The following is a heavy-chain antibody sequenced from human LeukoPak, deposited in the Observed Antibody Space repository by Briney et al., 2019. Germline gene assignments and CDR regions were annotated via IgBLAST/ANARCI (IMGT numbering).Heavy chain of an antibody. D-gene: IGHD4-11*01. CDR3: ARDYRVNDAFDI. V-gene: IGHV3-66*02. Sequence: GGSLRLSCAASGFTVSSNYMSWVRQAPGKGLEWVSVIYSGGSTYHADSVKGRFTISRDNSKNTLYLQMNSLRAEDTAVYYCARDYRVNDAFDIWGQGTMVTVSS. J-gene: IGHJ3*02. CDR2: IYSGGST. CDR1: GFTVSSNY.